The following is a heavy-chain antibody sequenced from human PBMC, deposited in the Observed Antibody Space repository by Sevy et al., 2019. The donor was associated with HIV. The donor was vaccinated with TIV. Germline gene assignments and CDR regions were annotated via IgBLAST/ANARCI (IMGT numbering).Heavy chain of an antibody. J-gene: IGHJ4*02. Sequence: GGSLRLSCAASGFTFDDYAMHWVRQAPGKGLEWVSGISWNSGSIGYADSVKGRFTISRDNAKNSLYLQMNSLRAEDTALYYCAELGLKQWLVPYFDYWGQGTLVTVSS. CDR3: AELGLKQWLVPYFDY. D-gene: IGHD6-19*01. V-gene: IGHV3-9*01. CDR1: GFTFDDYA. CDR2: ISWNSGSI.